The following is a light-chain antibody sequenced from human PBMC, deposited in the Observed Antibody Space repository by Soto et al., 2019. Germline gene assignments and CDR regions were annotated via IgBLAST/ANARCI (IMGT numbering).Light chain of an antibody. J-gene: IGKJ4*01. CDR2: AAS. CDR1: QGISSY. V-gene: IGKV1-9*01. Sequence: DIQLTQSPAFLTASVGDRVTITCRASQGISSYVAWYQQKPAKAPKLLIYAASTLQSGVPSRFSGSGSGTEFTLTISSLPPEDFATYYCKQLQSYLSLTFGGGTKVEIK. CDR3: KQLQSYLSLT.